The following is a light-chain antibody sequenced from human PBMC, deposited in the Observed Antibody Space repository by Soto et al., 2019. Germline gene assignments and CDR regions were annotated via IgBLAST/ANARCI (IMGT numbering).Light chain of an antibody. CDR2: EVT. V-gene: IGLV2-14*01. J-gene: IGLJ2*01. CDR1: SSDVDAYNY. CDR3: SSYTSSSTVI. Sequence: QSALTQPASVSGSPGQSITISCTGDSSDVDAYNYVSWYQQHPGKAPKLMIYEVTNRPSGVSDRFSGSKSGNTASLTISGLQAEDEAHYYCSSYTSSSTVIFGGGTKLTVL.